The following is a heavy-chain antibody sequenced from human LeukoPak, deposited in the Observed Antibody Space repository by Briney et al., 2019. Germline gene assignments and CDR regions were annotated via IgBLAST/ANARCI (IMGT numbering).Heavy chain of an antibody. Sequence: SETLSLTCSVSGDSISSTLSYWGWIRQPPGKGLEWIGSIFYTGASSYSPSLKSRVTIFVDTSKRHFSLNLRSVSAADTAVYYCARGPVRARYYFDFWGQGTLVTVSS. V-gene: IGHV4-39*02. D-gene: IGHD1-1*01. CDR1: GDSISSTLSY. J-gene: IGHJ4*02. CDR2: IFYTGAS. CDR3: ARGPVRARYYFDF.